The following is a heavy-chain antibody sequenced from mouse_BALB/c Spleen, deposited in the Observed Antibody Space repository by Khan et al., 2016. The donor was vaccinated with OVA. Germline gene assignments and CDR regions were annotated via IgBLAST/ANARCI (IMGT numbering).Heavy chain of an antibody. CDR2: VCSGGHYT. V-gene: IGHV5-6*01. D-gene: IGHD1-1*01. Sequence: EVELVESGGDLVKPGGSLKLSCAASGFTFSTYGMSWVRQTPDKRLEWVTTVCSGGHYTYYPDTVKGRFTISRDNAKNTLYLQMSSLKSEDTAMFYCARIAYYDDSEGFAYWGQGTLGTVSA. CDR3: ARIAYYDDSEGFAY. J-gene: IGHJ3*01. CDR1: GFTFSTYG.